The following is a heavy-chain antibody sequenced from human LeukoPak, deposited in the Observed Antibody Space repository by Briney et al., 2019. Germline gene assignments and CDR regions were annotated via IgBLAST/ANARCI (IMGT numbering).Heavy chain of an antibody. D-gene: IGHD6-13*01. Sequence: GGSLRLSCAASGFTVSSNYMSWVRQAPGKGLEWVSAISGSGGSTYYADSVKGRFTISRDNSKNTLYLQMNSLRAEDTAVYYCAKPFLTVAAAGGLYYYYGMDVWGQGTTVTVSS. J-gene: IGHJ6*02. CDR3: AKPFLTVAAAGGLYYYYGMDV. CDR1: GFTVSSNY. CDR2: ISGSGGST. V-gene: IGHV3-23*01.